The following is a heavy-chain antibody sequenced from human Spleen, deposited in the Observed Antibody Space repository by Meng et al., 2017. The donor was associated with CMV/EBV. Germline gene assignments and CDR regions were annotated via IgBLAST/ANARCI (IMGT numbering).Heavy chain of an antibody. CDR3: ARQTKSFAAPDV. CDR2: IIPIVGVG. D-gene: IGHD1-1*01. Sequence: SVKVSCKASGDTFSSDTMSWVRQAPGQGFEWMGRIIPIVGVGNYAQKFQDRLTITADKSTSTVHMELSSLRSEDTAVYYCARQTKSFAAPDVWGQGTTVTVSS. J-gene: IGHJ6*02. V-gene: IGHV1-69*02. CDR1: GDTFSSDT.